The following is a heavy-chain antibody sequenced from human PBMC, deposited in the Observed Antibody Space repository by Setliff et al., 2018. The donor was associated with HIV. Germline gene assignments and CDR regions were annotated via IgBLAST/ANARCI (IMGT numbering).Heavy chain of an antibody. CDR3: AGLRGDYVGQYYYYMDV. V-gene: IGHV5-51*01. D-gene: IGHD4-17*01. CDR1: GYNFNTDW. J-gene: IGHJ6*03. Sequence: ESLKISCKGPGYNFNTDWIAWVRQKPGKGLEWMGSIFPGDSDTKYSPSFEGQVTISADKSISTAYLKWSRLRASDTGIYYCAGLRGDYVGQYYYYMDVWGEGTTVTVSS. CDR2: IFPGDSDT.